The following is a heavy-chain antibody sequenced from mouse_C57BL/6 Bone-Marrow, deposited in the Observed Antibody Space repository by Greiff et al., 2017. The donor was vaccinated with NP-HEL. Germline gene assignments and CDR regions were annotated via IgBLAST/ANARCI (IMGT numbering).Heavy chain of an antibody. Sequence: QVQLQQSGAELARPGASVKLSCKASGYTFTSYGISWLKQRTGQGLEWIGEIYPRSGNTYYNEKFKGKATLTADKSSSTAYMELRSLTSEDSAVYFCARFITTVVDYYAMDDWGQGTSVTVSS. CDR2: IYPRSGNT. D-gene: IGHD1-1*01. CDR3: ARFITTVVDYYAMDD. V-gene: IGHV1-81*01. J-gene: IGHJ4*01. CDR1: GYTFTSYG.